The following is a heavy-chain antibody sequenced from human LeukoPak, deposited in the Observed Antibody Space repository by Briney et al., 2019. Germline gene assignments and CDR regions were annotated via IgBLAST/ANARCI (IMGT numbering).Heavy chain of an antibody. D-gene: IGHD1-26*01. CDR1: GFTFSGYG. CDR3: AKVASGSYFDY. J-gene: IGHJ4*02. CDR2: IWYDESNK. V-gene: IGHV3-33*06. Sequence: GGSLRLSCAASGFTFSGYGMHWVRQAPGKGLEWVAVIWYDESNKYYADSVKGRFTISRDNSKNTLYLQMNSLRAEDTAVYYCAKVASGSYFDYWGQGTLVTVSS.